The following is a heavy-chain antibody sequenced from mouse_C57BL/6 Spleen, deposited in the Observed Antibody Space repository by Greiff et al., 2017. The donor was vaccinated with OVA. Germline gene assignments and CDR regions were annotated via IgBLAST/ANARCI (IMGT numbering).Heavy chain of an antibody. Sequence: QVQLQQSGPELVKPGASVKISCKASGYAFSSSWMNWVKQRPGKGLEWIGRIYPGDGDTNYNGKFKGKATLTADKSSSTAYMQLSSLTSEDSAVYFGAREGATPFAYWGQGTLVTVSA. V-gene: IGHV1-82*01. CDR3: AREGATPFAY. CDR1: GYAFSSSW. J-gene: IGHJ3*01. CDR2: IYPGDGDT. D-gene: IGHD1-1*01.